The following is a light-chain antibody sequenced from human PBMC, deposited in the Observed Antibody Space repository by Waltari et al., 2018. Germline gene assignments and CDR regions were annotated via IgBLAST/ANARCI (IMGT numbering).Light chain of an antibody. V-gene: IGLV2-23*01. CDR3: CSYAGSAIWV. CDR1: SRDVGRYHL. Sequence: QSALTQPASASGSPGQSIPLPCTGPSRDVGRYHLVSWYQQHPGKGPKLIIDEDNKRPSGVSNRFSGSKSGNTASLTISGLQAEDEADYYCCSYAGSAIWVFGGGTKLTVL. CDR2: EDN. J-gene: IGLJ3*02.